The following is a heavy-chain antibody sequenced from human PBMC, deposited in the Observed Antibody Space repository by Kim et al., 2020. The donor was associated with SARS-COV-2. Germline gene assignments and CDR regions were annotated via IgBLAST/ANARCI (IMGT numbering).Heavy chain of an antibody. J-gene: IGHJ6*01. CDR1: GDSISTRSYY. D-gene: IGHD6-19*01. Sequence: SETLSLTCSVSGDSISTRSYYWAWIRQPPGKGLEWIGSIYYSGSTYYNPSLKSRVTISVDTSKNQFSLKLGSVTAADTAVYYCARGWNSGGIDYYYGLDV. V-gene: IGHV4-39*07. CDR3: ARGWNSGGIDYYYGLDV. CDR2: IYYSGST.